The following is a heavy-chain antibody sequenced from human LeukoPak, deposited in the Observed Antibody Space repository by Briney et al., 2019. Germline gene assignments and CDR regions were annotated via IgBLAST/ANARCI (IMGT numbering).Heavy chain of an antibody. D-gene: IGHD1-26*01. CDR2: IYYSGAT. Sequence: SETLSLTCSVSGGSISNSRYYWGWLRQPPGKGLEWIGSIYYSGATNSNPSLKSRLTISVDTSKNQFSLKLGSVTAADTAVYYCARGLSGSDDYWGRGTLVTVSS. CDR1: GGSISNSRYY. J-gene: IGHJ4*02. V-gene: IGHV4-39*01. CDR3: ARGLSGSDDY.